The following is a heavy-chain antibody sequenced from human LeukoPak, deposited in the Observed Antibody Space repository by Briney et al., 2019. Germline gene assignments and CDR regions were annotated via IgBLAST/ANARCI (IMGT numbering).Heavy chain of an antibody. CDR2: VYYTGST. J-gene: IGHJ4*02. V-gene: IGHV4-59*08. D-gene: IGHD6-6*01. CDR3: ARHFAYSSSSYFDY. Sequence: SDPLSLTCSVCGGSVSNYYWSWLRQPPGKGLEWIVYVYYTGSTNYNPSLKSRVTMFEDKSKNQFSLRLYSVTVADTAVYYCARHFAYSSSSYFDYWGQGSLVTVSS. CDR1: GGSVSNYY.